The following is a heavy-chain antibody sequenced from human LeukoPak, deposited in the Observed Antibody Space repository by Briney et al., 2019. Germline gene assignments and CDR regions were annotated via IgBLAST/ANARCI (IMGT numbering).Heavy chain of an antibody. CDR2: VYTSGST. Sequence: SETLSLTCTVSGGSISSYYWSWIRQPAGKGLEWIGRVYTSGSTNYNPSLKSRVTMALDTSKNQFSLKLTSVTAADTAVYYCARSNSAYYFDYWGQGTLVTVSS. J-gene: IGHJ4*02. CDR1: GGSISSYY. D-gene: IGHD1-1*01. CDR3: ARSNSAYYFDY. V-gene: IGHV4-4*07.